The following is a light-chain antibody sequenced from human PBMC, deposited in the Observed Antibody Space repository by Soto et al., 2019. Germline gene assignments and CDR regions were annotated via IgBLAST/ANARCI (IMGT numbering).Light chain of an antibody. CDR1: VSDVGGYDS. CDR3: CSYTTSTTYV. Sequence: QSVLTQPASVSGSPGQSITISCTGTVSDVGGYDSVSWYQQHPGRAPKLIIYGVNNRPSGVSSRFSASKSADTASLTISGLQAEDEANYYCCSYTTSTTYVFGTGTKLTVL. V-gene: IGLV2-14*03. CDR2: GVN. J-gene: IGLJ1*01.